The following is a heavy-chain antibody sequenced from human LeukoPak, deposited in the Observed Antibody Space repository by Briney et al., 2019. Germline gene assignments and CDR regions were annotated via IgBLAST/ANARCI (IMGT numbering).Heavy chain of an antibody. CDR3: ASPAAGGRHGMDV. J-gene: IGHJ6*02. Sequence: GGSLRLSCAASGFTFSSYSMNWVRQAPGKGLEWVSYISSSSSTIYYADSVKGRFTISRDNAKNSLYLQMNSLRAEDTAVYYCASPAAGGRHGMDVWGQGTTVTVSS. CDR2: ISSSSSTI. CDR1: GFTFSSYS. D-gene: IGHD6-13*01. V-gene: IGHV3-48*01.